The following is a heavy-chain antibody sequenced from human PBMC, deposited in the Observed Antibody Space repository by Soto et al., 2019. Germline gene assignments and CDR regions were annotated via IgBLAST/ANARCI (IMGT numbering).Heavy chain of an antibody. J-gene: IGHJ6*02. D-gene: IGHD5-18*01. CDR3: ARSLVDTAMVSYYYYHGMDV. Sequence: SETLSLTCTVSGGSISSYYWRWIRQPPGKGLEWIGYIYYSGSTNYNPSLKSRVTISVDTSKNQFSLKLSSVTAADTAVYYCARSLVDTAMVSYYYYHGMDVWGQGTTVTVSS. CDR1: GGSISSYY. V-gene: IGHV4-59*01. CDR2: IYYSGST.